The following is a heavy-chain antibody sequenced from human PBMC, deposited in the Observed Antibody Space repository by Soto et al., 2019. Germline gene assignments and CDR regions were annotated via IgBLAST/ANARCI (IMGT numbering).Heavy chain of an antibody. J-gene: IGHJ4*02. V-gene: IGHV3-11*06. Sequence: LRLSCAASGFTFSDYYMSWIRQAPGKGLEWVSYISSSSYTNYADSVKGRFTISRDNAKNSLYLQMNSLRAEDTAVYYCATVEMATISLDYWGQGTLVTVSS. CDR3: ATVEMATISLDY. CDR2: ISSSSYT. D-gene: IGHD5-12*01. CDR1: GFTFSDYY.